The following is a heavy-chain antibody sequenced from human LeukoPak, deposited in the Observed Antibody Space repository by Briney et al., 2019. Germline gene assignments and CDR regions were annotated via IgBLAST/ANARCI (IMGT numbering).Heavy chain of an antibody. D-gene: IGHD2-21*01. CDR3: ARYSNRDLNYYFMDV. CDR1: GGSVSGYY. J-gene: IGHJ6*03. CDR2: VNHRGTA. Sequence: SETLSLTCGVDGGSVSGYYWSWIRQSPGKGLEWIGEVNHRGTANYNPSLRRRATISVDTSKNQFSLRLTSVTAADMAVYFCARYSNRDLNYYFMDVWGNGTTVTISS. V-gene: IGHV4-34*01.